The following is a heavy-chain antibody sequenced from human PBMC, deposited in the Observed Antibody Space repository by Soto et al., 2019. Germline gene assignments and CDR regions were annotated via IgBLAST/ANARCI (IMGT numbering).Heavy chain of an antibody. CDR1: GFTVSDYE. CDR2: INTGGASR. J-gene: IGHJ4*02. CDR3: ARENHGDAFDF. D-gene: IGHD4-17*01. Sequence: EVQLVEAGGGLVQPGGSLRLSCAASGFTVSDYEMSWVRQAPGKGLEWISYINTGGASRKYADSVRGRFTISRDSATNSVYLQMNSLRDEDTAVYYCARENHGDAFDFRGQGTLVTVSS. V-gene: IGHV3-48*03.